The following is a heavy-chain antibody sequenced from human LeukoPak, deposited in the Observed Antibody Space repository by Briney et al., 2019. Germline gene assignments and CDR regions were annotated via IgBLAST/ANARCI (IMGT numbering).Heavy chain of an antibody. CDR1: GGSISSGGYY. Sequence: SQTLSLTCTVSGGSISSGGYYWSWIRQHPGKGLEWIGYIYYSGSTYYNPSLKSRVTISVDTSKNQFSLKLSSVTAADTAVYYCARDGYYGSGSYVYYYYGMDVWGQGTTVTVSS. J-gene: IGHJ6*02. CDR3: ARDGYYGSGSYVYYYYGMDV. CDR2: IYYSGST. D-gene: IGHD3-10*01. V-gene: IGHV4-31*03.